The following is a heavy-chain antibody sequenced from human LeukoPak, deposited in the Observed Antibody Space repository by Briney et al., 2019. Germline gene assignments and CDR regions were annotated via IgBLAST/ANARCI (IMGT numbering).Heavy chain of an antibody. CDR1: VYTFTSYG. CDR2: ISAYNGNT. CDR3: ARGGRYCSSTSCYGRGVNWFDP. J-gene: IGHJ5*02. V-gene: IGHV1-18*01. Sequence: ASVKVSCKASVYTFTSYGISWVRQAPGQGLEWMGWISAYNGNTNYAQKLQGRVTMTTDTSTSTAYMELRSLRSDDTAVYYCARGGRYCSSTSCYGRGVNWFDPWGQGTLVTVSS. D-gene: IGHD2-2*01.